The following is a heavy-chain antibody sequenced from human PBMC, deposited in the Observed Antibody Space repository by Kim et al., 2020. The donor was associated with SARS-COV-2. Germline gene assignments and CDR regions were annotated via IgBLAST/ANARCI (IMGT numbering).Heavy chain of an antibody. V-gene: IGHV4-4*02. CDR3: ASFPESGYALDY. Sequence: SETLSLTCAVSGGSISSSNWWSWVRQPPGKGLEWIGEIYHSGSTNYNPSLKSRVTISVDKSKNQFSLKLSSVTAADTAVYYCASFPESGYALDYWGQGTLVTVSS. CDR1: GGSISSSNW. CDR2: IYHSGST. J-gene: IGHJ4*02. D-gene: IGHD5-12*01.